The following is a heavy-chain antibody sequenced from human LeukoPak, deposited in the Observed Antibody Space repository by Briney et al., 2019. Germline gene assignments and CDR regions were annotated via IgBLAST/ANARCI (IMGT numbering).Heavy chain of an antibody. D-gene: IGHD3-10*01. J-gene: IGHJ3*02. Sequence: SETLSLTCTVSGGSISSYYWSWIRQPPGKGLEWIGYIYYSGSTNYNPSLKSRVTISVDTSKNQFSLKLSSVTAADTAVYYCARDPMIRGVIIKGDAFDIWGQGTMVTVS. CDR1: GGSISSYY. CDR3: ARDPMIRGVIIKGDAFDI. V-gene: IGHV4-59*12. CDR2: IYYSGST.